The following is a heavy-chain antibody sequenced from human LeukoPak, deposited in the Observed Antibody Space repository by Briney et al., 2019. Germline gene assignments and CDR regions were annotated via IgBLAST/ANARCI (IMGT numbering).Heavy chain of an antibody. J-gene: IGHJ4*02. CDR1: GGSLSSYY. V-gene: IGHV4-59*01. D-gene: IGHD5-24*01. Sequence: SETLSLTCTVSGGSLSSYYWSWIRQPPGKGLEWIGYIYYSGSTNYNPSLKRRVTMSVDTSKNQFSLKLSSVTAADTAVYYCARAPGRDGYNYYFDYWGQGTLVTVSS. CDR2: IYYSGST. CDR3: ARAPGRDGYNYYFDY.